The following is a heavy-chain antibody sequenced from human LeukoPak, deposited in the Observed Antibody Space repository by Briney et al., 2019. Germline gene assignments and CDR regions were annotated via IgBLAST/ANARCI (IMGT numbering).Heavy chain of an antibody. D-gene: IGHD6-19*01. CDR3: AKDLGSGWWVNWFDP. J-gene: IGHJ5*02. Sequence: AASVKVSCKTSGYTFTGYYMQWVRQAPGQGLEWMGWINPQSGDTNYAQKFQGRVTMTWDTSISSVYMELGSLRFDDTAVYYCAKDLGSGWWVNWFDPWGQGTLVTVSS. CDR1: GYTFTGYY. CDR2: INPQSGDT. V-gene: IGHV1-2*02.